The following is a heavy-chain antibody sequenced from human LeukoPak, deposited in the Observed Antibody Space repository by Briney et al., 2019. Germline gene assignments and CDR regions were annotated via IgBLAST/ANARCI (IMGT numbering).Heavy chain of an antibody. Sequence: GGSLRLSCAASGFTFSSHWMTWVRQAPGKGLEWVASIKEDGNEEKYVDSVKGRFTISRDNSEKSLYLHMSSLGTEDTAVYYCARGAYTMGYYYMDVWGKGTTVTVSS. J-gene: IGHJ6*03. D-gene: IGHD4-11*01. CDR3: ARGAYTMGYYYMDV. CDR2: IKEDGNEE. V-gene: IGHV3-7*01. CDR1: GFTFSSHW.